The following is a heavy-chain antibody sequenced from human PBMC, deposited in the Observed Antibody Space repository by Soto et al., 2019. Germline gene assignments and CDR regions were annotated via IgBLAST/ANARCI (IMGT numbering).Heavy chain of an antibody. CDR3: ASGSQYEISTGQTFDP. D-gene: IGHD3-9*01. V-gene: IGHV4-39*01. CDR2: MYYSGST. Sequence: QVQLQESGPGLVKPSETLSLMCSVSGGSIRSTSYSWGWIRQPPGKGLEWIGTMYYSGSTFYNPSLQSRVAIAVDTSNNQFSLKLNSVTAADTAVYYCASGSQYEISTGQTFDPWGQGTLVSVSS. CDR1: GGSIRSTSYS. J-gene: IGHJ5*02.